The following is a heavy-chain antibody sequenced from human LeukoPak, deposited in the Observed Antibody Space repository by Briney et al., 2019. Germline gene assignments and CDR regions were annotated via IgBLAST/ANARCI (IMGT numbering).Heavy chain of an antibody. CDR2: INPSGGST. CDR3: ARAGYGGNWGFDY. J-gene: IGHJ4*02. Sequence: ASVKVSCKASGYTFTNYYIHWVRQAPGQGLEWMGIINPSGGSTNYAQKFQGRVTMTRDTSTSTVYMELSSLRSEDTAVYYCARAGYGGNWGFDYWGQGTLVTVSS. V-gene: IGHV1-46*01. CDR1: GYTFTNYY. D-gene: IGHD4-23*01.